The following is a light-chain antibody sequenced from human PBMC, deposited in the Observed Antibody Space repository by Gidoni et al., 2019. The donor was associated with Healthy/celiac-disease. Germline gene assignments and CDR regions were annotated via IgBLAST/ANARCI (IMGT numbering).Light chain of an antibody. CDR2: KSS. Sequence: DFHMTQSPSTLSASVRDRVTITCRASQSISTWLAWYQQKPGKAPKLLIYKSSSLESGVPSRCSGSGSGTEFTLTISSLQPDDFATYYCQQYNSYLTFGQXTKVESK. J-gene: IGKJ1*01. CDR1: QSISTW. CDR3: QQYNSYLT. V-gene: IGKV1-5*03.